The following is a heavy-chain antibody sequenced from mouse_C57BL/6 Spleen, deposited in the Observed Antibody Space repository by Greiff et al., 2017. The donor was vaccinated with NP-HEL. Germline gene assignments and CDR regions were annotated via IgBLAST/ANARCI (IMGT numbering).Heavy chain of an antibody. CDR1: GFNIKDDY. CDR3: TPFYYGNYWFAY. D-gene: IGHD2-1*01. CDR2: IDPENGDT. Sequence: VQLQQSGAELVRPGASVKLSCTASGFNIKDDYMHWVKQRPEQGLEWIGWIDPENGDTEYASKFQGKATITADTSSNTAYLQLSSLTSEDTAVYYCTPFYYGNYWFAYWGQGTLVTVSA. J-gene: IGHJ3*01. V-gene: IGHV14-4*01.